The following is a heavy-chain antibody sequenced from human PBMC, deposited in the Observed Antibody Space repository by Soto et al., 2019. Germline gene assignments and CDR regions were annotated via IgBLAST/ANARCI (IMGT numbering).Heavy chain of an antibody. CDR2: IIPIFTTT. J-gene: IGHJ4*02. D-gene: IGHD6-6*01. Sequence: QVQLVQSGSEVRRPGSSVKVSCKASGGSFSNSAIAWVRQAPGQGLEWLGMIIPIFTTTNYAQKFKDRLTITADGSTSTVYMDLSGLTSEDTAVYFCARPSGLLGQFSALVDYWGQGTLVTVSS. CDR1: GGSFSNSA. CDR3: ARPSGLLGQFSALVDY. V-gene: IGHV1-69*18.